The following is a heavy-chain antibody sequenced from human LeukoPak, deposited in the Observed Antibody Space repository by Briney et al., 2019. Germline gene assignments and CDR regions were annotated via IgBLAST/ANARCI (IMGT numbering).Heavy chain of an antibody. V-gene: IGHV4-34*01. CDR3: ARAPRLLDS. CDR2: INHSGST. D-gene: IGHD1-1*01. Sequence: SETLSLTCAVYGGSFSGYYWSWIRQPPGKGLEWIGEINHSGSTNYNPSLKSRVTISVDTSKNQFSLKLSPVTAADTAVYYCARAPRLLDSWGQGILVTVSS. J-gene: IGHJ4*02. CDR1: GGSFSGYY.